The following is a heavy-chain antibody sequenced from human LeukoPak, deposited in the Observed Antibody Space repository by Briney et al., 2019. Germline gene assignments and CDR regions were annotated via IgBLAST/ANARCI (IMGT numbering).Heavy chain of an antibody. J-gene: IGHJ4*02. CDR3: ARHSRLASSSVTD. D-gene: IGHD2-21*02. V-gene: IGHV4-39*01. CDR1: GGSISRSSYY. Sequence: PSETLSLTCTVSGGSISRSSYYWGWIRQPPGKGLEWLGSIYYSGSTYYNPSLKSRVTISVDTSKNQFSLKLSSVTAADTAVYYCARHSRLASSSVTDWGQGTLVTVSS. CDR2: IYYSGST.